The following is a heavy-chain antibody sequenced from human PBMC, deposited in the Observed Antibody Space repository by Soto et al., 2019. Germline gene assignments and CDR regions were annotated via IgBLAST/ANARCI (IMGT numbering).Heavy chain of an antibody. CDR1: GFTFSSYA. D-gene: IGHD3-22*01. J-gene: IGHJ5*02. V-gene: IGHV3-23*01. CDR3: AKDRYYDSSGYSPTWFNP. CDR2: ISGSGGRT. Sequence: PGGSLRLSCAASGFTFSSYAMSWVRQAPGKGLEWVSAISGSGGRTYYADSVKGRFTISRDNSKNTLYLQMNTLRAVDTAVYYCAKDRYYDSSGYSPTWFNPWGQGTQVTVSS.